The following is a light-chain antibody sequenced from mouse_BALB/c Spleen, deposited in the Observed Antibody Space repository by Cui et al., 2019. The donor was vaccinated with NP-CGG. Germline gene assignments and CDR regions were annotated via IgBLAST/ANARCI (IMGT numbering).Light chain of an antibody. CDR1: TGAVTTSNY. J-gene: IGLJ1*01. Sequence: QAVVTQECALTTSPGKTVTLSCRSSTGAVTTSNYANWVQEKPDHLFTGLIGGTNNRAPGVPARFSGSLIGDKAALTITGAQTEDEAIYFCALWYSNHWVFGGGTKLTVL. V-gene: IGLV1*01. CDR2: GTN. CDR3: ALWYSNHWV.